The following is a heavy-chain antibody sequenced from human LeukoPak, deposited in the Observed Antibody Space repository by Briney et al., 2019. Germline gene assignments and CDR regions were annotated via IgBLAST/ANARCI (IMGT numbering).Heavy chain of an antibody. D-gene: IGHD3-16*02. V-gene: IGHV3-21*01. CDR3: AREIHLGELSPPLGAFVI. CDR2: ISSSSSYI. CDR1: GFTFSSYS. J-gene: IGHJ3*02. Sequence: GGSLRLSFAASGFTFSSYSMNWVRQAPGKGLEWVSSISSSSSYIYYADSVKGRFTISRDNAKNSLYLQMNSLRAEDTAVYYGAREIHLGELSPPLGAFVIWGQGTMVTVSS.